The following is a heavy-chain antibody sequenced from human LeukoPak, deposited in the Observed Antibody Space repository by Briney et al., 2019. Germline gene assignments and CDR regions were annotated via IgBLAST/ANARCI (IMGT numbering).Heavy chain of an antibody. J-gene: IGHJ4*02. D-gene: IGHD6-19*01. CDR2: IYTTGTT. CDR1: GGFISSHY. V-gene: IGHV4-4*07. CDR3: ARIVAGKFY. Sequence: SEALSLTCGVSGGFISSHYWSWIRQSAGKGLEWIAHIYTTGTTIYNPSLTSRVTMSIDTSKNQFSLRLSSVTAADTAVYYCARIVAGKFYWGQGTRVTVPS.